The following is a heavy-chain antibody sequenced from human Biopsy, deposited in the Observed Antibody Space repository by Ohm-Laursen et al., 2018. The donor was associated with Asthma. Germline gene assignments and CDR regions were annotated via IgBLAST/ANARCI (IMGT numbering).Heavy chain of an antibody. V-gene: IGHV3-9*01. D-gene: IGHD3-22*01. CDR3: AKSADYYDSTVYLDF. CDR2: ISWNSGNI. Sequence: SLRLSCAASGFSFDDCAMHWVRQAPGKGLEWVSSISWNSGNIDYAVSVKGRFTISRDNAKNSLYLQMQSLRPEDTAFYYCAKSADYYDSTVYLDFWGRGTLVTVSS. J-gene: IGHJ4*01. CDR1: GFSFDDCA.